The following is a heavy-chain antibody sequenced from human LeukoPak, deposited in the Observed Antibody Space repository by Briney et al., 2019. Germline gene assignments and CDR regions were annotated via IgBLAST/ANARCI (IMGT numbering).Heavy chain of an antibody. CDR1: GFIVSSNY. CDR2: ISYDGSNK. V-gene: IGHV3-30-3*01. Sequence: GGSLRLSCAASGFIVSSNYMSWVRQAPGKGLEWVAVISYDGSNKYYADSVKGRFTISRDNSKNTLYLQMNSLRAEDTAVYYCARGSHSSSWYGVDYWGQGTLVTVSS. D-gene: IGHD6-13*01. CDR3: ARGSHSSSWYGVDY. J-gene: IGHJ4*02.